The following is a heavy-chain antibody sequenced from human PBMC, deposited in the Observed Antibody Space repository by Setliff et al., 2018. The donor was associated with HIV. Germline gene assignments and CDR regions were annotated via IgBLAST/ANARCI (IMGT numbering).Heavy chain of an antibody. J-gene: IGHJ4*02. CDR1: GYTFTSYA. V-gene: IGHV1-3*01. D-gene: IGHD3-22*01. CDR3: ARAQTYYSDSSGYYSQY. CDR2: LNAGNGDT. Sequence: AASVKVSCKASGYTFTSYALHWVRQAPGQRLEWMGWLNAGNGDTKYSQNFQDRVAITGDTSASTAYMELSSLRSEDTAVYYCARAQTYYSDSSGYYSQYWGQGTLVTVSS.